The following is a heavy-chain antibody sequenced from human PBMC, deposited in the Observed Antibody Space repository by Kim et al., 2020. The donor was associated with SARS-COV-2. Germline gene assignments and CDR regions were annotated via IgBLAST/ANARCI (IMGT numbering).Heavy chain of an antibody. D-gene: IGHD2-2*03. CDR2: GGINT. V-gene: IGHV3-23*03. CDR3: ARGAALGS. Sequence: GGINTHYADSVTGRFTISRDNSKNSLFLQMNRLRAEDTTVYYCARGAALGSWGQGTLVIVSS. J-gene: IGHJ5*02.